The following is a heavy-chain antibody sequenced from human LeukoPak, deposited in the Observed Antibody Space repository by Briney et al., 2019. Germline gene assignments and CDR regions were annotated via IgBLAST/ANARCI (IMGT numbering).Heavy chain of an antibody. CDR3: AKRDTVRQYYFDY. CDR1: GFTFSSYG. D-gene: IGHD5-18*01. Sequence: GGSLRLSCAASGFTFSSYGMSWVRQAPGKGLEWVSAISGSGGSTYYADSVKGRFTISRDNSKNTLYLQMNSLRAKDTAVYYCAKRDTVRQYYFDYWGQGTLVTVSS. V-gene: IGHV3-23*01. CDR2: ISGSGGST. J-gene: IGHJ4*02.